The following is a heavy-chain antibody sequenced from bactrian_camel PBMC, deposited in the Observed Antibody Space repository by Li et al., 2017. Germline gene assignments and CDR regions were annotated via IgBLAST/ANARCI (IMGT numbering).Heavy chain of an antibody. CDR2: IGTNGVAT. V-gene: IGHV3-3*01. Sequence: HAQLVESGGSSVQAGESLKLTCKTSEHPFRTIGWFRQAQGKEREGVAGIGTNGVATTTDSVKGRFTISPDMAKSTVYLRMSDLTPDDTAMYYCAADRRLPTAEPIASSPCSLFLDTLPGPTTHSGQGTQVTVS. CDR1: EHPFRT. J-gene: IGHJ4*01. D-gene: IGHD4*01. CDR3: AADRRLPTAEPIASSPCSLFLDTLPGPTTH.